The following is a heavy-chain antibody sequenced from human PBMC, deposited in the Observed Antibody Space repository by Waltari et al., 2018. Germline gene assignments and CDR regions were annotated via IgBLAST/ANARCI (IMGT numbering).Heavy chain of an antibody. CDR3: ARVITMVQGVIITPDWFDP. Sequence: QVQLQESGPGLVKPSQTLSLTCTVSGGSISSGDYYWSWLRQPPGKGLEWIGYIYYSGSTYYNPSLKSRVTISVDTSKNQFSLKLSSVTAADTAVYYCARVITMVQGVIITPDWFDPWGQGTLVTVSS. CDR2: IYYSGST. CDR1: GGSISSGDYY. V-gene: IGHV4-30-4*08. D-gene: IGHD3-10*01. J-gene: IGHJ5*02.